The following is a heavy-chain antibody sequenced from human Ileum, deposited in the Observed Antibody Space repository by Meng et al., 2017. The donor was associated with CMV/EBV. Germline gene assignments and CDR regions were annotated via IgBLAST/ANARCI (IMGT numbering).Heavy chain of an antibody. Sequence: GGSLRLSCAAPGFNIIDYYIDWARQAPGRGLVWVSRINGAGSDISYADSVKGRFTIPRDNAKNSLFLQMDSLRAGDTAVYYCSSHNHFDYWGQGTLVTVSS. CDR1: GFNIIDYY. CDR3: SSHNHFDY. V-gene: IGHV3-74*01. CDR2: INGAGSDI. D-gene: IGHD1-14*01. J-gene: IGHJ4*02.